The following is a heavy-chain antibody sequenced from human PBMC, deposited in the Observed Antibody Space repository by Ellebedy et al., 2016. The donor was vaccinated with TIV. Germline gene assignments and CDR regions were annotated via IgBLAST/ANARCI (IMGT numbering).Heavy chain of an antibody. D-gene: IGHD6-13*01. CDR3: ARTTTSSSWSFNYYYYYMDV. CDR1: GFTFSSYA. J-gene: IGHJ6*03. Sequence: GESLKISXAASGFTFSSYAMHWVRQAPGKGLEWVAVISYDGSNKYYADSVKGRFTISRDNSKNTLYLQMNSLRAEDTAVYYCARTTTSSSWSFNYYYYYMDVWGKGTTVTVSS. CDR2: ISYDGSNK. V-gene: IGHV3-30-3*01.